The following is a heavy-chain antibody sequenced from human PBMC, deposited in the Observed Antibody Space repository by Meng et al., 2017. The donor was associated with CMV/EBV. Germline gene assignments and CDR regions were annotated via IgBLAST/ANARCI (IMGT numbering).Heavy chain of an antibody. Sequence: QIQLQAAGHGLVKPSETLSLTCTVSGGSICSYYWSWRRQPAGKGLEWIGRIHTRGSTNYNPSLKSRVTMSVDTSKNQFSLKLSSVTAADTAVYYCARHGDTAMVVGIDYWGQGTLVTVSS. D-gene: IGHD5-18*01. CDR2: IHTRGST. CDR3: ARHGDTAMVVGIDY. J-gene: IGHJ4*02. CDR1: GGSICSYY. V-gene: IGHV4-4*07.